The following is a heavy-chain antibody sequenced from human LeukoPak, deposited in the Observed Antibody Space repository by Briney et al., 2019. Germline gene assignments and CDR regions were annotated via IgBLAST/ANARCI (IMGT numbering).Heavy chain of an antibody. V-gene: IGHV1-24*01. CDR2: FDPEDGET. CDR3: ARGLTYDYVWGSYRPALPFDY. D-gene: IGHD3-16*02. Sequence: ASVKVSCKVSGYTLTELSMHWVRQAPGKGLEWMGGFDPEDGETIYAQKFQGRVTMTEDTSTDTAYMELSSLRSEDTAVYYCARGLTYDYVWGSYRPALPFDYWGQGTLVTVSS. CDR1: GYTLTELS. J-gene: IGHJ4*02.